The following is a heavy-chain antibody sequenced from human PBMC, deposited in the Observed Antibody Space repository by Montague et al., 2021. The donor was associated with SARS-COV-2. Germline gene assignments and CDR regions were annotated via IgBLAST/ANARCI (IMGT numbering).Heavy chain of an antibody. V-gene: IGHV4-59*01. CDR2: VHYTGST. CDR3: AREFRIELWQTNWYFGL. J-gene: IGHJ2*01. CDR1: GGSISSYY. D-gene: IGHD3-16*01. Sequence: SETRSLTCEVSGGSISSYYWSWIRQSPGKGLEWIGYVHYTGSTKYNPSLKTRVTLSLDTPKKHCSLKLKSVTAADTAVYYCAREFRIELWQTNWYFGLWGRGTLVTVSS.